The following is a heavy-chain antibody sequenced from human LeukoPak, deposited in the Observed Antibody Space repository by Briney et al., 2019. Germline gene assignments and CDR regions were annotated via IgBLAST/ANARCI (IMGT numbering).Heavy chain of an antibody. CDR3: ARLGYDFCSGYSPFDY. CDR2: IYYSGST. D-gene: IGHD3-3*01. CDR1: GGSISSYY. Sequence: SETLSLTCTVSGGSISSYYWSWIRQPPGEGLEWIGYIYYSGSTNYNPSLKSRVTISVDTSKNQFSLKLSSVTAADTAVYYCARLGYDFCSGYSPFDYWGQGTLVTVSS. V-gene: IGHV4-59*08. J-gene: IGHJ4*02.